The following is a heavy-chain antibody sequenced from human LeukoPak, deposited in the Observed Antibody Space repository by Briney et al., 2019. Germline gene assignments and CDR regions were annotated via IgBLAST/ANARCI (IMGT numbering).Heavy chain of an antibody. D-gene: IGHD3-22*01. CDR2: IDNAGSIT. J-gene: IGHJ4*02. CDR3: VRSAFHAGSGNYYDY. Sequence: PGGSLRLSCAASGFTFSNYWIHWVRQARGKGLVWVSRIDNAGSITTYADSVKGRFTISRDNAENTLYLQMNSLRVEDTAVYYCVRSAFHAGSGNYYDYWGQGTLVTVSS. CDR1: GFTFSNYW. V-gene: IGHV3-74*03.